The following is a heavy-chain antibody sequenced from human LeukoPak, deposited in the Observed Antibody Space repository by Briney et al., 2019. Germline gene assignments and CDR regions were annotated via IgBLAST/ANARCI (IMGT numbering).Heavy chain of an antibody. CDR3: SRSPQGLILDY. CDR1: GYSFTRYW. V-gene: IGHV5-10-1*01. D-gene: IGHD3-22*01. Sequence: GESLRISCKGSGYSFTRYWISWVRQMPGKGLEWMGRIDPSDSYTNYSPSFQGHVTISADKSINTAYLQWTSLKASDTAMYYCSRSPQGLILDYWGQGSLVTVSS. CDR2: IDPSDSYT. J-gene: IGHJ4*02.